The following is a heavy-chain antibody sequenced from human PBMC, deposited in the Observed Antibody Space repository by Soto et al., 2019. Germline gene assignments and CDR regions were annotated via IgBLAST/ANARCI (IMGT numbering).Heavy chain of an antibody. CDR1: GDTFSFYT. D-gene: IGHD3-10*01. J-gene: IGHJ4*02. CDR2: INPIVSMS. V-gene: IGHV1-69*02. Sequence: QVQLVQTGTELKKPGSSVKVSCKASGDTFSFYTINWVRQAPGLGLEWVGRINPIVSMSNYAQKFQGRVSMTAENSTSTAYMELRSLRSDDTAMYFCAASYGSGYRAFDYWGQGALVIVSS. CDR3: AASYGSGYRAFDY.